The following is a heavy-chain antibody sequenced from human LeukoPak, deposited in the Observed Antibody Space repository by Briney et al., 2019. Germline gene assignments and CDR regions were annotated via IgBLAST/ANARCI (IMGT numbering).Heavy chain of an antibody. CDR1: GFTFSGSA. J-gene: IGHJ4*02. Sequence: GGSLRLSCAASGFTFSGSAMHWVRQASGKGLEWVGRIRSKANSYATANAASVKGRFTISRDDSKNTAYLQMNSLKTEDTAVYYCGPCSGGSCPTLGGQGTLVTVSS. D-gene: IGHD2-15*01. V-gene: IGHV3-73*01. CDR3: GPCSGGSCPTL. CDR2: IRSKANSYAT.